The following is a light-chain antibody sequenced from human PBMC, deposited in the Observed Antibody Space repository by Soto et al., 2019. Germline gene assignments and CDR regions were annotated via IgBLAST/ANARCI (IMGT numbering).Light chain of an antibody. V-gene: IGLV2-14*03. CDR2: DVT. CDR3: SSYTTSGTPV. Sequence: QAVVTQPASVSGSPGQSITISCTGTSADVGAYDYVSWYQHHPGKGPKLMIFDVTIRPSGVSNRFSGSKSGNTASLTISGLQAEDEADYHCSSYTTSGTPVFGGGTQLTVL. J-gene: IGLJ7*01. CDR1: SADVGAYDY.